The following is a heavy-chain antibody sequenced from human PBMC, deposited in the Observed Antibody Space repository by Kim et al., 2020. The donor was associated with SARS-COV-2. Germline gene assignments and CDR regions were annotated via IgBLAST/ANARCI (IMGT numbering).Heavy chain of an antibody. CDR3: ATSGYSSGWYN. Sequence: GGSLRLSCAASGFTFSSYAMSWVRQAPGKGLEWVSVICGGGGNTHYAHSVKGRFTISRDNSKNTLYLQMNSLRAEDTAVYYCATSGYSSGWYNWGQGTLVTVSS. V-gene: IGHV3-23*01. J-gene: IGHJ1*01. D-gene: IGHD6-19*01. CDR1: GFTFSSYA. CDR2: ICGGGGNT.